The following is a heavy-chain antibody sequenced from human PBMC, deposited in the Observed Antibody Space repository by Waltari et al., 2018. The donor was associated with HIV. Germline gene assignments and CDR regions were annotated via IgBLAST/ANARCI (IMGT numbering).Heavy chain of an antibody. CDR1: GYTLPGHY. D-gene: IGHD4-17*01. CDR2: TNPNSGGT. Sequence: QVQLVQSGAEVKKPGASVKDSCNASGYTLPGHYMHWVRKAPGQGLEWMGWTNPNSGGTNYAQKFQGRVTMTRDTSISTAYMELTRLRSDDTAVYYCAREPSLTTAYDYWGQGTLVTVSS. CDR3: AREPSLTTAYDY. J-gene: IGHJ4*02. V-gene: IGHV1-2*02.